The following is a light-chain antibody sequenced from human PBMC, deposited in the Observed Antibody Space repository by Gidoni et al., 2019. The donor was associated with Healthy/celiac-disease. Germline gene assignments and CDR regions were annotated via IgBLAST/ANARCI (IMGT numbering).Light chain of an antibody. CDR2: EGS. CDR3: CSYAGSRV. J-gene: IGLJ3*02. Sequence: QSALTQPDSVSGSPGQSIPISCTGTSSDVGSYNLVSWYQQHPGKAPKLMIYEGSKRPSGVSNRFSGSKSGNTASLTISGLQAEDEADYYCCSYAGSRVFGGGTKLTVL. V-gene: IGLV2-23*01. CDR1: SSDVGSYNL.